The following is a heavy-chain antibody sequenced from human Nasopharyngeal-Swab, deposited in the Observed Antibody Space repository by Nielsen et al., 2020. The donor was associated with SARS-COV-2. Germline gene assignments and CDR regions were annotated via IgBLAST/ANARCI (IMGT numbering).Heavy chain of an antibody. Sequence: GGSLRLSCIASGFTFNIYAMAWVRRTPGRGLQWVSGISASGGSTYYTDSVKGRFAVSRDNSRNTLYLQMHSLRVEDTAVYYCAKEYSSGWYFPGYWGQGTLVTVSS. CDR1: GFTFNIYA. V-gene: IGHV3-23*01. D-gene: IGHD6-19*01. J-gene: IGHJ4*02. CDR2: ISASGGST. CDR3: AKEYSSGWYFPGY.